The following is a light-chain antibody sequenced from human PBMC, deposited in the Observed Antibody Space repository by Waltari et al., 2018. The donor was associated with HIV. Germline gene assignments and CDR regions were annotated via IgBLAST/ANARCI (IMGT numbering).Light chain of an antibody. Sequence: IVLPQTPGTLSLYPGERATLFCSASQTISSSFFVWYQQKPGRAPRLLTDGASSRAAGIPDRFSGSGSGTNFTLTISRLEPEDFAVYYCQQCGTSPRSFGQGTKLEI. CDR3: QQCGTSPRS. J-gene: IGKJ2*03. CDR2: GAS. CDR1: QTISSSF. V-gene: IGKV3-20*01.